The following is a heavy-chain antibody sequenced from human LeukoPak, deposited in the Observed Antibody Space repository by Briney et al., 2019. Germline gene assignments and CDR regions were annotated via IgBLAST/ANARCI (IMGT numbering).Heavy chain of an antibody. Sequence: GGSLRLSCAASGFTFSNYAMSWVRQAPGRGLEWVSAISCSGDYTNYADSVKGRFTISRDNSKNTLYLQMNSLRAEDTAVYYCAKDRASGSGSYSYRGFDYWGQGTLVTVSS. V-gene: IGHV3-23*01. CDR1: GFTFSNYA. J-gene: IGHJ4*02. CDR2: ISCSGDYT. CDR3: AKDRASGSGSYSYRGFDY. D-gene: IGHD6-19*01.